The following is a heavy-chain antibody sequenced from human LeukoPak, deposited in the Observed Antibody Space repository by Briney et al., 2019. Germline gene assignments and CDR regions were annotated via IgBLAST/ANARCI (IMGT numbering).Heavy chain of an antibody. Sequence: GGSLRLSCAASGFTFSSYGMHWVRQAPGKGLEWVAVISYDGSNKYYADSVQGRFTISRDNSKNTLYLQMNSLRAEDTAVYYCAREFSGYAFDIWGQGTMVTVSS. J-gene: IGHJ3*02. CDR2: ISYDGSNK. CDR3: AREFSGYAFDI. V-gene: IGHV3-30*03. D-gene: IGHD6-19*01. CDR1: GFTFSSYG.